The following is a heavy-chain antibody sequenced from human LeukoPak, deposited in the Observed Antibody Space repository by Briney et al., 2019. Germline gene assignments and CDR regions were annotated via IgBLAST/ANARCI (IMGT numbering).Heavy chain of an antibody. CDR1: GFTFSSYE. J-gene: IGHJ4*02. CDR3: ARDWFHAIDY. Sequence: PGGPLRLSCAASGFTFSSYEMNWVRQAPGKGLEWASYISSSGSTIYYADSVKGRFTISRDNAKNTLYLQMNSLRAEDTAVYYCARDWFHAIDYWGQGTLVTVSS. D-gene: IGHD2/OR15-2a*01. CDR2: ISSSGSTI. V-gene: IGHV3-48*03.